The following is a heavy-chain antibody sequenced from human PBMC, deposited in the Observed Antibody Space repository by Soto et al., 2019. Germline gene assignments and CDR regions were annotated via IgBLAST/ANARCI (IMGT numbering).Heavy chain of an antibody. CDR3: ARDAYNYDSSGYYRYDAFDI. CDR2: IKGDGTET. D-gene: IGHD3-22*01. J-gene: IGHJ3*02. V-gene: IGHV3-7*01. CDR1: GFIFSPYW. Sequence: EVQLVESGGGLVQPGGSLRVSCAASGFIFSPYWMSWVRQAPGKGLEWVANIKGDGTETHYVDSVKGRFTISRDNTKKSLYMQMKNLRVEDTAVYYCARDAYNYDSSGYYRYDAFDIWGQGTMVTVSS.